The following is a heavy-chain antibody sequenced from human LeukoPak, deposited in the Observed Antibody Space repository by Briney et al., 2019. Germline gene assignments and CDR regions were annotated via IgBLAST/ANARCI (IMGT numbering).Heavy chain of an antibody. CDR1: GFTFSSYG. J-gene: IGHJ4*02. CDR3: ARGGISSGYSIDY. D-gene: IGHD3-22*01. Sequence: GRSLRLSCAASGFTFSSYGMHWVRQAPGKGLEWVAVISYDGSNKYYADSVKGRFTISRDNSKNTLYLQMNSLRAEDTAVYYCARGGISSGYSIDYWGQGTLVTVSS. V-gene: IGHV3-30*03. CDR2: ISYDGSNK.